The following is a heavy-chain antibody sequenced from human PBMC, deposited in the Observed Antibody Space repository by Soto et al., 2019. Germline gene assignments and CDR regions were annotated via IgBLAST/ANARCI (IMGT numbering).Heavy chain of an antibody. CDR3: ARDRSNWAFDY. J-gene: IGHJ4*02. V-gene: IGHV4-31*03. CDR1: GGSISSGGYY. CDR2: IYYSGST. Sequence: QVQLQESGPGLVKPSQTLSLTCTVSGGSISSGGYYWSWIRQYPGKGLEWIGYIYYSGSTYYNPSLKSRFTISVDTSKNQFSLKLSSVTAADTAVYYCARDRSNWAFDYWGQGTLVTVSS. D-gene: IGHD7-27*01.